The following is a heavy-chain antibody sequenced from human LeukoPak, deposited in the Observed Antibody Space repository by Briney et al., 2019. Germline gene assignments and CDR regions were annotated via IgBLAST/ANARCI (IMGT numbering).Heavy chain of an antibody. CDR3: ALFYGDYDY. CDR1: GYTFTSYG. Sequence: ASVKVSCKASGYTFTSYGISWVRQAPGQGLEWMGWMNPNSGNTGYAQKFQVRVTMTRNTSISTAYMELSSLRSEDTAVYYCALFYGDYDYWGQGTLVTVSS. J-gene: IGHJ4*02. CDR2: MNPNSGNT. D-gene: IGHD4-17*01. V-gene: IGHV1-8*02.